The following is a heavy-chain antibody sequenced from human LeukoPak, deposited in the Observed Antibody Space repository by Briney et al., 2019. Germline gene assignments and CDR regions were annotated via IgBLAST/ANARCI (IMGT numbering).Heavy chain of an antibody. V-gene: IGHV3-21*01. CDR3: ARDSPETYTVTTD. CDR2: ISSSGDT. J-gene: IGHJ1*01. CDR1: GFTFSSYA. Sequence: PGGSLRLSCAASGFTFSSYAMTWVRQAPGKGLEWVSAISSSGDTYYAGSVKGRFTISRDNAKNSLYLQMNSLRAEDTAVYYCARDSPETYTVTTDWGQGTLVTVSS. D-gene: IGHD4-11*01.